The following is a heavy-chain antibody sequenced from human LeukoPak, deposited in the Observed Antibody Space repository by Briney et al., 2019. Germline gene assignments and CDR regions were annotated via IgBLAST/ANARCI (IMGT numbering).Heavy chain of an antibody. J-gene: IGHJ4*02. D-gene: IGHD3-3*01. V-gene: IGHV3-30-3*01. CDR3: AASTIFGVPPDY. CDR2: ISYDGSNK. Sequence: PGGSLRLSCAASGFTFSSYAMHWVREAPGKGLEWVAVISYDGSNKYYADSGKGRFTISRDNSKNTLYLQMNSLRAEDTAVYYCAASTIFGVPPDYWGQGTLVTVSS. CDR1: GFTFSSYA.